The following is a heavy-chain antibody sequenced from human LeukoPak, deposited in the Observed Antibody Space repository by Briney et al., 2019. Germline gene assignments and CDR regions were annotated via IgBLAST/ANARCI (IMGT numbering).Heavy chain of an antibody. D-gene: IGHD3-10*01. V-gene: IGHV3-7*01. CDR2: IKHDGSEK. J-gene: IGHJ3*02. CDR3: ARVGNRYYSIEDAFDI. CDR1: GFTLSSYW. Sequence: GGSLRLSCAASGFTLSSYWMSWVRQAPGKGLEWVANIKHDGSEKYYVDSVQGRFTISRDNAKNSLYLQMNSLRAEDTAVYYCARVGNRYYSIEDAFDIWGQGTMVTVSS.